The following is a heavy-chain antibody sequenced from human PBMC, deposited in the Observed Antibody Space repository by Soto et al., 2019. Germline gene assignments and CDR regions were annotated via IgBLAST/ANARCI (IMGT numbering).Heavy chain of an antibody. Sequence: QVQLVESGGGVIQPGRSLRLSCAASGFYLSSSGMHWVRQAPGKGLEWVAVIYYDESDKVYSDSVRGRFTVSKDDSKNTRYLQMTSLRAEDTAMYFCARSRDGYNHGLNSWGQGTLVTVSS. J-gene: IGHJ4*02. CDR1: GFYLSSSG. D-gene: IGHD5-12*01. CDR3: ARSRDGYNHGLNS. CDR2: IYYDESDK. V-gene: IGHV3-33*01.